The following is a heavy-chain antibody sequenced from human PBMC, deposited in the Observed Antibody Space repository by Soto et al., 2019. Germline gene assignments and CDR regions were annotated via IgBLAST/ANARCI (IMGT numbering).Heavy chain of an antibody. J-gene: IGHJ5*02. CDR1: GGTFSSYA. Sequence: QVQLVQSGAEVKKPGSSVKVSCKASGGTFSSYAISWVRQAPGQGLEWMGGIIPIFGTANYAQKFQGRVTITADESTSTAYMELSSLRSEDTAVYYCARDRAYIDYESSGPGGFDPWGQGTLVTVSS. CDR3: ARDRAYIDYESSGPGGFDP. CDR2: IIPIFGTA. D-gene: IGHD3-22*01. V-gene: IGHV1-69*01.